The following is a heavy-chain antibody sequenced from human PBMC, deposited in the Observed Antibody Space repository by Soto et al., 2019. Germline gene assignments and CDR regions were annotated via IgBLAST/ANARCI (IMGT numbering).Heavy chain of an antibody. V-gene: IGHV4-34*01. Sequence: PSETLSLTCAVYGGSFSGYYWGWIRQPPGKGLEWIGEINHSGSTNYNPSLKSRVTISVDTSKNQFSLKLSSVTAADTAVYYCARARYNWNYVYYYYGMDVWGQGTTVTVSS. CDR3: ARARYNWNYVYYYYGMDV. CDR1: GGSFSGYY. J-gene: IGHJ6*02. D-gene: IGHD1-7*01. CDR2: INHSGST.